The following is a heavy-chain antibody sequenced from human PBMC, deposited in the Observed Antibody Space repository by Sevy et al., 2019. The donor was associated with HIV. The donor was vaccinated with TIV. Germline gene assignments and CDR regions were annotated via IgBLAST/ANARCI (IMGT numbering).Heavy chain of an antibody. CDR2: IYYSGST. Sequence: SETLSLTCTVSGGSISSSSYYWGWIRQPPGKGLEWIGSIYYSGSTYYNPSLKSRVTISVDTSKNQFSLKLSSVTAADTAVYYCARPGYWSGGSCYPYFDYWGQGTLVTVSS. V-gene: IGHV4-39*01. J-gene: IGHJ4*02. D-gene: IGHD2-15*01. CDR3: ARPGYWSGGSCYPYFDY. CDR1: GGSISSSSYY.